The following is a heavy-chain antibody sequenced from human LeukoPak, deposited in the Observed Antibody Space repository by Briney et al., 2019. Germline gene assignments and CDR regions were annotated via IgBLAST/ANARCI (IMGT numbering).Heavy chain of an antibody. Sequence: GASVKVSCKASGYTFTSHYMHWVRQAPGQGLEWMGIINPSGGRTSYPQKFRGRVTMTRDTSTGTVYMELSSLRSEDTAVYYCARGREWFRAFDIWGQGTMVTVSS. J-gene: IGHJ3*02. CDR2: INPSGGRT. CDR1: GYTFTSHY. V-gene: IGHV1-46*01. CDR3: ARGREWFRAFDI. D-gene: IGHD3-3*01.